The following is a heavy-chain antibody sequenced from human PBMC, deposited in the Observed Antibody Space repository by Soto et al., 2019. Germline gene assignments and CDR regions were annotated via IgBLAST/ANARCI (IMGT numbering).Heavy chain of an antibody. Sequence: SETLSLTCTVSGGSISSYYWSWIRQPPGKGLEWIGYIYYSGSTNYNPSLKSRVTISVDTSKNQFSLKLSSVTAADTAVYYCARVAGAYREVYFQHWGQGTLVPVSS. J-gene: IGHJ1*01. CDR1: GGSISSYY. V-gene: IGHV4-59*01. D-gene: IGHD3-10*01. CDR3: ARVAGAYREVYFQH. CDR2: IYYSGST.